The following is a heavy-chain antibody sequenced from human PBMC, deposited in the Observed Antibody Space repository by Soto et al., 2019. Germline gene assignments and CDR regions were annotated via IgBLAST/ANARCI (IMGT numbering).Heavy chain of an antibody. CDR2: IYYSGST. J-gene: IGHJ6*02. Sequence: LSLTCTVSAGVVSSYYGSWIRKPPGKGLEWIGYIYYSGSTNYNPSLKSRVTISVDTSKNQFSLKLSSVTAADTAVYYCARVVGTVTTWEDYYYYGMDVWGQGTTVTVSS. D-gene: IGHD4-4*01. CDR3: ARVVGTVTTWEDYYYYGMDV. V-gene: IGHV4-59*02. CDR1: AGVVSSYY.